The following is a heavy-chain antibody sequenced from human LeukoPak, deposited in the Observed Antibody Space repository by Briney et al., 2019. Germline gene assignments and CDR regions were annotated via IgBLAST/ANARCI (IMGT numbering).Heavy chain of an antibody. D-gene: IGHD3-10*01. CDR2: ISGSGGST. J-gene: IGHJ4*02. CDR3: AKEAYYYASGSYYTG. CDR1: GFTFSNYA. V-gene: IGHV3-23*01. Sequence: GGSLRLSCAASGFTFSNYAMSWVRQAPGKGLEWVSAISGSGGSTHYADSVKGRFTISRDNSNNTLYMQMNSLTAEDTAVYYCAKEAYYYASGSYYTGWGQGTLVTVSS.